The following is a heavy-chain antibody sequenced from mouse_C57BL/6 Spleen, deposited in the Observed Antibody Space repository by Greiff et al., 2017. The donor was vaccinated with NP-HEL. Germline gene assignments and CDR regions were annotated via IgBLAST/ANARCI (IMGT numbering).Heavy chain of an antibody. CDR3: ARGGYYSYFDY. Sequence: VQLKQSGPELVKPGASVKIPCKASGYTFTDYNMDWVKQSHGKSLEWIGDINPNNGGTIYNQKFKGKATLTVDKSSSTAYMELRSLTSEDTAVYYCARGGYYSYFDYWGQGTTLTVSS. CDR1: GYTFTDYN. D-gene: IGHD2-3*01. CDR2: INPNNGGT. J-gene: IGHJ2*01. V-gene: IGHV1-18*01.